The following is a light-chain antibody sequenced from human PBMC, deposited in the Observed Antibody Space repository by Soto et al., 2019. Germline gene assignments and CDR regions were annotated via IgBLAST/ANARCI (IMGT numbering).Light chain of an antibody. CDR1: QSISSSS. CDR3: QQHDRSPRT. CDR2: DTS. J-gene: IGKJ1*01. V-gene: IGKV3-20*01. Sequence: EIVLTQSPGTLSLSPGERATLSCRASQSISSSSLAWYQQKPGQAPRLLIYDTSNRATVIPDRFSGSGCGTVFTLTISKLEPVDFAVYYCQQHDRSPRTFGQGTKVEIK.